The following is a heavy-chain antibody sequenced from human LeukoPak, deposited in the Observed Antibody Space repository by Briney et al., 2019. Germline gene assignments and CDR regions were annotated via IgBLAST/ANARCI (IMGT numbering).Heavy chain of an antibody. CDR1: GGSISSGSYY. CDR2: IYYTGSA. Sequence: ASQTLSLTCTVSGGSISSGSYYWSWIRQPAGKGLEWIGFIYYTGSASYNPSLKSRVTISVDTSKNQFSLHLSSVTAADTAVYYCARDDSRDGSNYNYYGTDVWGQGTTVTVSS. V-gene: IGHV4-61*10. CDR3: ARDDSRDGSNYNYYGTDV. J-gene: IGHJ6*02. D-gene: IGHD5-24*01.